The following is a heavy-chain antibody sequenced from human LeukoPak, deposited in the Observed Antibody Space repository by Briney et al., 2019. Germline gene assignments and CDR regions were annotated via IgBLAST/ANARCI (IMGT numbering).Heavy chain of an antibody. CDR3: ARGREVTQGLADY. D-gene: IGHD2-21*02. V-gene: IGHV1-8*01. CDR2: MNPNSGNT. CDR1: GYTFTSYD. Sequence: ASVKVSCKAFGYTFTSYDINWVRQATGQGLEWMGWMNPNSGNTGYAQKFQGRVTMTRNTSISTAYMELSSLRSEDTAVYYCARGREVTQGLADYWGQGTLVTVSS. J-gene: IGHJ4*02.